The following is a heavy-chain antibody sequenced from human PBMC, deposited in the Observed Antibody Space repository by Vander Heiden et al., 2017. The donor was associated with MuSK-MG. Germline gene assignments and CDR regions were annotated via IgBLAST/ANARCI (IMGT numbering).Heavy chain of an antibody. CDR2: IRIKAYGGTS. CDR1: GFTFGDWA. CDR3: TFHRSPDRLAVASIYYLQY. D-gene: IGHD6-19*01. V-gene: IGHV3-49*04. Sequence: CTTSGFTFGDWAMSGGRQAPGKGREGVGFIRIKAYGGTSDYSAYVRCRFTISRDDSKRIQYLQMRRLKTDDRAVYYCTFHRSPDRLAVASIYYLQYWGQGTLVTVSS. J-gene: IGHJ1*01.